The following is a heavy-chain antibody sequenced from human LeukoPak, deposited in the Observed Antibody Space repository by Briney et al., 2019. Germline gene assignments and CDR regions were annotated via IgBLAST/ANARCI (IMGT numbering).Heavy chain of an antibody. CDR2: INPNSGGT. CDR1: GYTFTGYY. V-gene: IGHV1-2*02. Sequence: ASVKVSCKASGYTFTGYYMHWVRQAPGQGLEWMGWINPNSGGTNYAQKFQGRVTMTRDTSISTAYMELGRLRSDDTAVYYCARQYCSGGSCYSGVDYWGQGTLVTVSS. J-gene: IGHJ4*02. D-gene: IGHD2-15*01. CDR3: ARQYCSGGSCYSGVDY.